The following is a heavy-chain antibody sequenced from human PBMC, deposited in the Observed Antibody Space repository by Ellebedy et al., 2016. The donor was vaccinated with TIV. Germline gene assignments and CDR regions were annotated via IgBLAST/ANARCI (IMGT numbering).Heavy chain of an antibody. D-gene: IGHD4-17*01. CDR3: ASHYGLDY. J-gene: IGHJ4*02. V-gene: IGHV4-61*01. Sequence: SETLSLTXTVSGGSVSRRSYYWSWIRQPPGKGLEWIGYIYYSGSSNYNPSLKSRVTISGDTSKNQFFLKLSSVTAADTAAYYCASHYGLDYWGQGTLVTVSS. CDR1: GGSVSRRSYY. CDR2: IYYSGSS.